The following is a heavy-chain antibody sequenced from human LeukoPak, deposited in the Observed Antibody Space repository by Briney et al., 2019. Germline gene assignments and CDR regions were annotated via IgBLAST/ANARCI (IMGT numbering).Heavy chain of an antibody. V-gene: IGHV3-33*01. J-gene: IGHJ5*02. Sequence: PGGSLRLSCATSGFTFSGYGLHWVRQAPGKGLEWVAVDWYDGTDKDYADFVKGRFTTSRDHSKDTLYLHTNSLRAEDTAVYYCARGGSGFANGWFDPWGQGTLVIVSS. D-gene: IGHD3-10*01. CDR3: ARGGSGFANGWFDP. CDR1: GFTFSGYG. CDR2: DWYDGTDK.